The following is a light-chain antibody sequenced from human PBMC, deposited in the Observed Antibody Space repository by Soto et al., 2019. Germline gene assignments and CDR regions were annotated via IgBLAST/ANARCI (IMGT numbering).Light chain of an antibody. CDR3: CSYAGTYTWV. V-gene: IGLV2-11*01. Sequence: QSALTQPRSVSGSPGQSVTIACTGTSSAVGGYNYGSLYQHHPCGAPKLMIYAVTERPSGVPDRFSGSRSGNTASLTISGLQAEDEADYYCCSYAGTYTWVFGGGTKLTVL. J-gene: IGLJ3*02. CDR2: AVT. CDR1: SSAVGGYNY.